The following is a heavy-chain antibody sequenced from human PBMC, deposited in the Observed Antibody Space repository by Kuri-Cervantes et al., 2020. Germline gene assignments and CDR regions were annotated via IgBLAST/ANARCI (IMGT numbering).Heavy chain of an antibody. J-gene: IGHJ4*02. CDR2: ISYDGSNK. V-gene: IGHV3-30*07. D-gene: IGHD2-15*01. CDR1: GFTFSSYA. Sequence: GGSLRLSCAASGFTFSSYAMHWVRQAPGKGLEWVAVISYDGSNKYYADSVKGRFTISRDNSKNTLYLQMNSLRADDTAVYYCARGYCSGGTCYGGGFDYWGQGTLVTVSS. CDR3: ARGYCSGGTCYGGGFDY.